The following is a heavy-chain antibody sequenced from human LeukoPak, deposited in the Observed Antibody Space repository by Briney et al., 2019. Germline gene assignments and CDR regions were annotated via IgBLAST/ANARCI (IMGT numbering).Heavy chain of an antibody. Sequence: GGSLRLSCAASGFTFSNYAMSWVRQAPGKGLEWVSSISGSGGSTSYADSVKGRFTISRDNAKNTMHLQMNSLRAEDTAVYYCAREYCSSTSCNRGVDAFDMWGQGTMVTVSS. D-gene: IGHD2-2*02. J-gene: IGHJ3*02. CDR1: GFTFSNYA. CDR2: ISGSGGST. V-gene: IGHV3-23*01. CDR3: AREYCSSTSCNRGVDAFDM.